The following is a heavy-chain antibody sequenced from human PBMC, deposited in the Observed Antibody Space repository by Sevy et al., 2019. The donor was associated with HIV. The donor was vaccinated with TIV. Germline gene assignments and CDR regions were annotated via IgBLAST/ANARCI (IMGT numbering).Heavy chain of an antibody. CDR2: LSDRGVST. V-gene: IGHV3-23*01. J-gene: IGHJ4*02. Sequence: GGSLRLSCAPSGFTSSSYAMSWVRQPPGGGLGWVSTLSDRGVSTYYADSVRGRLTISRDNSKNILYLQMNSLRAEDTAVYYCARDRATSATGTLFDYWGQGTLVTVSS. CDR1: GFTSSSYA. CDR3: ARDRATSATGTLFDY. D-gene: IGHD3-9*01.